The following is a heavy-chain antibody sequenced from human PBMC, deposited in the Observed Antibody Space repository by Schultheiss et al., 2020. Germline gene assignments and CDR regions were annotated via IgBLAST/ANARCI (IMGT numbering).Heavy chain of an antibody. J-gene: IGHJ4*02. CDR3: ARGEDGYNLAIGY. Sequence: GGSLRLSCAASGFTFSIYGMHWVRQAPGKGLEWVAVISYDGSNRYYADSVKGRFTISRDNSKNTLYLQMNSLRAEDTAVYYCARGEDGYNLAIGYWGQGTLVTVSS. CDR2: ISYDGSNR. V-gene: IGHV3-30*03. CDR1: GFTFSIYG. D-gene: IGHD5-24*01.